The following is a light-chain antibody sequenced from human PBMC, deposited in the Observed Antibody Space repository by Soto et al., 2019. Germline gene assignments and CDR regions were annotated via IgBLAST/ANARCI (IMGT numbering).Light chain of an antibody. CDR2: DES. V-gene: IGKV1-33*01. Sequence: DTRLTQSPSSLSASVGDRVTITCQASQHISDYLNWYQQKPGKDPKLLIYDESNLEAGVHSRFRGSGSGTDFTLTISSLQPEDIATYYCKQYENLPTFGQGTRLEIK. CDR1: QHISDY. J-gene: IGKJ5*01. CDR3: KQYENLPT.